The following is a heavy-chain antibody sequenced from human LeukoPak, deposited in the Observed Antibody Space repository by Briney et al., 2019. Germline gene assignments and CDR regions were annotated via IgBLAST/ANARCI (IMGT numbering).Heavy chain of an antibody. V-gene: IGHV3-23*01. D-gene: IGHD3-22*01. CDR2: ISGSGGST. CDR1: GFTFSNYA. Sequence: GGSLRLSCAASGFTFSNYAMNWVRQAPGRGLEWVSAISGSGGSTYYADSVKGRFTISRDNSKNTLYLQMNSLRAEDTAVYYCAKDSYDSSGYYLYDYWGQGTLVTVSS. CDR3: AKDSYDSSGYYLYDY. J-gene: IGHJ4*02.